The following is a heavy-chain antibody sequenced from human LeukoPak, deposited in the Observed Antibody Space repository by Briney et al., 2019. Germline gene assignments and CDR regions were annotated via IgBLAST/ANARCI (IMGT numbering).Heavy chain of an antibody. D-gene: IGHD1-26*01. CDR2: IIPIFGTA. CDR1: GGTFSSYA. Sequence: ASVKGSCKASGGTFSSYAISWVRQAPGQGLEWMGGIIPIFGTANYAQKFQGRVTITADESTSTAYMELSSLRSEDTAVYYCARDLSNGAFDYWGQGTLVTVSS. CDR3: ARDLSNGAFDY. V-gene: IGHV1-69*13. J-gene: IGHJ4*02.